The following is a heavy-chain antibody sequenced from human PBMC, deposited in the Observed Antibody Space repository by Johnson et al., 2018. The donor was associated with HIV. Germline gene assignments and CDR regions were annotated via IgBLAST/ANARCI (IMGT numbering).Heavy chain of an antibody. D-gene: IGHD4-11*01. J-gene: IGHJ3*02. CDR2: IKQDGREK. CDR3: ARNEYSNYGGRDAFDI. V-gene: IGHV3-7*01. CDR1: GFTFRSYW. Sequence: VQLVESGGGLVQPGGSLRLSCVVSGFTFRSYWMTWVRQAPGKGLEWVANIKQDGREKYYVDAAKGRFPISRDNAKNSLYLQMNGLRAEDTAVYYCARNEYSNYGGRDAFDIWGQGTMVTVPS.